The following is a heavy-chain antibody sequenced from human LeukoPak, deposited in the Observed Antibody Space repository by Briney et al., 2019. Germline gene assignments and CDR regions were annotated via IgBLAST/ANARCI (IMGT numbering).Heavy chain of an antibody. CDR1: GFTFSSYA. D-gene: IGHD5-12*01. CDR3: AKVNAIGLRYSGYGIDY. CDR2: ISNSGGST. J-gene: IGHJ4*02. Sequence: GGSLRLSCAASGFTFSSYAMSWVRQAPGKGLEWVSAISNSGGSTYYADSVKGRFTISRDNSKNTLYLQMNSLRAEDTAVYYCAKVNAIGLRYSGYGIDYWGQGTLVTVSS. V-gene: IGHV3-23*01.